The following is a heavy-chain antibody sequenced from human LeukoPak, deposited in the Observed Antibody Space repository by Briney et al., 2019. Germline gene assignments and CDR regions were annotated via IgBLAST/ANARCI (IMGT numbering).Heavy chain of an antibody. V-gene: IGHV3-23*01. CDR1: GFTMSHYG. D-gene: IGHD3/OR15-3a*01. CDR2: IRSAVETT. CDR3: AKHFCTGLDCSLFDS. Sequence: GGSLRLSCAASGFTMSHYGASWVRQAPGKGLEWISGIRSAVETTHYADSVKGRFIISRDNSKNALSLQLNSLRPEDTALYYCAKHFCTGLDCSLFDSWGQGTLVTVSS. J-gene: IGHJ4*02.